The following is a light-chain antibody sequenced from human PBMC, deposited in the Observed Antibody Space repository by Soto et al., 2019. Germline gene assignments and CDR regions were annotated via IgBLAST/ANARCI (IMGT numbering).Light chain of an antibody. Sequence: DIQMTQSPSSVSASVGDRVTITCRASQPISSWLAWYQQKPGEAPKLLIFAASTLQSGVPSRFSGRGAGTHFTLTISSLQPEDSAIYYCQLANSFPTFGRGPRVDLK. CDR1: QPISSW. CDR3: QLANSFPT. V-gene: IGKV1-12*01. J-gene: IGKJ1*01. CDR2: AAS.